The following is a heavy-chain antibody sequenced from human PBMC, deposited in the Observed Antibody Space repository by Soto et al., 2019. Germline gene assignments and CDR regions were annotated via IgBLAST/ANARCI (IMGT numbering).Heavy chain of an antibody. D-gene: IGHD4-4*01. Sequence: ASVKVSCKASGYTFTSYDINWVRQATGQGLEWMGWMNPNSGNTGYAQKFQGRVTMTRNTSISTAYMELSSLRSEDTAVYYCARPGDYSNYVGYYYYYMDVWGKGTTVTVSS. J-gene: IGHJ6*03. CDR1: GYTFTSYD. CDR2: MNPNSGNT. CDR3: ARPGDYSNYVGYYYYYMDV. V-gene: IGHV1-8*01.